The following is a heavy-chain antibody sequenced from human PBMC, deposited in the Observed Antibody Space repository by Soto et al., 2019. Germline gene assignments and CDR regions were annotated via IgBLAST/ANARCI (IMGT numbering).Heavy chain of an antibody. Sequence: LRLSCAASGFTFSSYWMSWVRQAPGKGLEWVANIKQDGSEKYYVDSVKGRFTISRDNAKNSLYLQMNSLRAEDTAVYYCARDRTVRGVPFDPWGQGTLVTVSS. D-gene: IGHD3-10*01. CDR1: GFTFSSYW. CDR3: ARDRTVRGVPFDP. V-gene: IGHV3-7*01. J-gene: IGHJ5*02. CDR2: IKQDGSEK.